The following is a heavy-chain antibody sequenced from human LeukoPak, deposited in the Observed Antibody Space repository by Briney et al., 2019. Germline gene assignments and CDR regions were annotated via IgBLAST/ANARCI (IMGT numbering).Heavy chain of an antibody. V-gene: IGHV3-15*07. J-gene: IGHJ4*02. CDR2: IKSKTDGGTT. Sequence: GGSLRLSCAASGFTFSSYSMNWVRQAPGKGLEWVGRIKSKTDGGTTDYAAPVKGRFTISRDDSKNTLYLQMNSLKTEDTAVYYCTTDGAAVAGLDYWGQGTLVTVSS. CDR1: GFTFSSYS. D-gene: IGHD6-19*01. CDR3: TTDGAAVAGLDY.